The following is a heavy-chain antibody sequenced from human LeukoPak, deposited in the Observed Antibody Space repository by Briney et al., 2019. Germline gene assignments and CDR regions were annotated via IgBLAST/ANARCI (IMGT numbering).Heavy chain of an antibody. CDR2: IYPGDSDT. D-gene: IGHD3-22*01. V-gene: IGHV5-51*01. J-gene: IGHJ4*02. CDR3: ARLYSPYYYDSPFGY. CDR1: GYSFTSYW. Sequence: GESLKISCKGSGYSFTSYWIGWVRQTPGKGLEWMGIIYPGDSDTRYSPSFQGQVTISADKSISTAYLQWSSLKASDTAMYYCARLYSPYYYDSPFGYWGQGTLVTVSS.